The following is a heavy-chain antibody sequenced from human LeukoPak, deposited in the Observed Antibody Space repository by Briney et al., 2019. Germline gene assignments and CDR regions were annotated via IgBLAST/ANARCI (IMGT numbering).Heavy chain of an antibody. Sequence: NPGGSLRLSCAASGFTFSNAWMSWVRQAPGKGLEWVGRIKSKTDGGTTDYAAPVKGKFTISRDDSENTLYLQMNSLKTEDTAVYYCTTDPPLGGSYPYWGQGTLVTVSS. CDR3: TTDPPLGGSYPY. D-gene: IGHD1-26*01. V-gene: IGHV3-15*01. J-gene: IGHJ4*02. CDR2: IKSKTDGGTT. CDR1: GFTFSNAW.